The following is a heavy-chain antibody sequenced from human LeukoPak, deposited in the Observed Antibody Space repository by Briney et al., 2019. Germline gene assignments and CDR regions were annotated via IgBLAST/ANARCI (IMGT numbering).Heavy chain of an antibody. D-gene: IGHD1-26*01. V-gene: IGHV4-59*01. CDR2: IYYSGST. CDR1: GGSISSYY. Sequence: PSETLSVTCTVSGGSISSYYWSWIRQPPGKGLEWIGYIYYSGSTNYNPSLKSRVTISVDTSKNQFSLKLSSVTAADTAVYYCARVGAQGEYFDYWGQGTLVTVSS. J-gene: IGHJ4*02. CDR3: ARVGAQGEYFDY.